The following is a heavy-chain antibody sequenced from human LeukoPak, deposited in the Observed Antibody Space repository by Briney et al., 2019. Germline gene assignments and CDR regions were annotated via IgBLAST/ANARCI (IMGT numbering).Heavy chain of an antibody. CDR3: AKDRVMSRGDPTSFDY. Sequence: GGSLRLSCEASGFTFNGHWMHWVRQAPGKGLEWVSAISGSGGSTYYADSVKGRFTISRDNSKNTLYLQMNSLRAEDTAVYYCAKDRVMSRGDPTSFDYWGQGTLVTVSS. V-gene: IGHV3-23*01. D-gene: IGHD2-21*02. CDR2: ISGSGGST. CDR1: GFTFNGHW. J-gene: IGHJ4*02.